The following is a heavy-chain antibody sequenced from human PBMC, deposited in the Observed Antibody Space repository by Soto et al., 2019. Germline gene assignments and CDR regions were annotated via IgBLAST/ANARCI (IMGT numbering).Heavy chain of an antibody. D-gene: IGHD1-1*01. CDR3: ARGRYGDY. V-gene: IGHV1-18*01. Sequence: QAHLVQSGAEVKKPGASVKVSCQGSGYAFTTYGITWVRQAPGQGLEWMGWISAHNGNTNYAQKLQGRVTVTRDTSTSTAYMELRSLRYDDTAVYYCARGRYGDYWGQGALVTVYS. J-gene: IGHJ4*02. CDR2: ISAHNGNT. CDR1: GYAFTTYG.